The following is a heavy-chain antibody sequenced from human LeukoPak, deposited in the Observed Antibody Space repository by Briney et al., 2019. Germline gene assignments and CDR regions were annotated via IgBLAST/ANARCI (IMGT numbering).Heavy chain of an antibody. V-gene: IGHV3-53*01. CDR1: GFTVSSNS. CDR2: IYSDNT. J-gene: IGHJ4*02. Sequence: PGGSLRLPCTVSGFTVSSNSMSWVRQAPGKGLEWVSFIYSDNTHYSDSVKGRFTISRDNSKNTLYLQMNSLRVEDTAVYFCARRAGAYSHPYDHWGQGTLVTVSS. D-gene: IGHD4/OR15-4a*01. CDR3: ARRAGAYSHPYDH.